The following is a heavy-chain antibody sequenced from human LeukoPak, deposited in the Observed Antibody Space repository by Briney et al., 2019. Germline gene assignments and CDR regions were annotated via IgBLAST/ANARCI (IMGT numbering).Heavy chain of an antibody. D-gene: IGHD5-12*01. V-gene: IGHV4-34*01. Sequence: PSETLSLTXXVYGRSFSXXXXXXXXXPXXXXXXXXXXINHXGSTNYNPXXKSRVTXSLDXXKNQFSLRLSSVTAADTAVYYCAGTRQGWLPQYYFDYWGQGTLVTVSS. CDR2: INHXGST. CDR3: AGTRQGWLPQYYFDY. J-gene: IGHJ4*02. CDR1: GRSFSXXX.